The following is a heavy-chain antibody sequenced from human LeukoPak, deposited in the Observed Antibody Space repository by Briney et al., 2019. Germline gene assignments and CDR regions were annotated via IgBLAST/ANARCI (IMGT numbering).Heavy chain of an antibody. J-gene: IGHJ4*02. Sequence: GGSLRLSCAASGFTFGSYGMHWVRQAPGKGLEWVAFISYDRSETYYADSVKGRFSISRDNSKNTVYLQMNSLRTEDRAVYYCAREGGYYFDHWGRGTLVTVSS. D-gene: IGHD6-25*01. CDR3: AREGGYYFDH. CDR2: ISYDRSET. V-gene: IGHV3-30*03. CDR1: GFTFGSYG.